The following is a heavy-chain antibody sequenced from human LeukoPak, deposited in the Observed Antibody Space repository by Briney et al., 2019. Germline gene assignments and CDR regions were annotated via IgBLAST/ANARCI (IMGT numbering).Heavy chain of an antibody. CDR1: GYTFTSYY. J-gene: IGHJ5*02. CDR2: INPSGGSA. D-gene: IGHD2-2*01. V-gene: IGHV1-46*01. Sequence: ASVKVSCKASGYTFTSYYIHWVRQAPGQGLEWMGIINPSGGSASYAQKFEGRVTMTRDTSTSTIYMELSSLRAEDTAVYYCARDSNTSSLADPWGQGTLVTVSS. CDR3: ARDSNTSSLADP.